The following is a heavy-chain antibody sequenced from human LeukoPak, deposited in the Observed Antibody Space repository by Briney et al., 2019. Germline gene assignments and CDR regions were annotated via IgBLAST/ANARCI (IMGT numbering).Heavy chain of an antibody. J-gene: IGHJ6*03. CDR2: IIPIFGTA. CDR3: ARGPMVRVGATHNYYYYYMDV. D-gene: IGHD1-26*01. Sequence: GASVKVSCKASGGTFSSYAISWVRQAPGQGLEWMGGIIPIFGTANYAQKFQGRVTITADESTSTAYMELSSLRSGDTAVYYCARGPMVRVGATHNYYYYYMDVWGKGTTVTISS. CDR1: GGTFSSYA. V-gene: IGHV1-69*13.